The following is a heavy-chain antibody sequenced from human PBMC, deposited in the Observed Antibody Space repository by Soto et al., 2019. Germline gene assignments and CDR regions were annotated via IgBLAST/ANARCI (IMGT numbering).Heavy chain of an antibody. CDR1: GYTFAGYY. CDR3: ARDLDYFGSGSIDY. J-gene: IGHJ4*02. Sequence: VASVKVSCKASGYTFAGYYLHWVRQAPGQGLEWMGWINPNSGGTNYAQRFQGRVTMTRDTSISTAYMDLSRLRSDDTAVYYCARDLDYFGSGSIDYWGQGTLVTVSS. V-gene: IGHV1-2*02. D-gene: IGHD3-10*01. CDR2: INPNSGGT.